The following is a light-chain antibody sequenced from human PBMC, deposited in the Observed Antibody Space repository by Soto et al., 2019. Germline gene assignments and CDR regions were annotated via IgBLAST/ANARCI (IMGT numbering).Light chain of an antibody. Sequence: DIQMTQSPSSLSASVGDRVTITCQASQGIYNYLNWYQQKPGKAPKLLIYDASNLETGVPSRFSGSGSGTDFTFTISSLQPEDIATYYCQQSNIVPWTFGQGTKVEIE. V-gene: IGKV1-33*01. J-gene: IGKJ1*01. CDR3: QQSNIVPWT. CDR2: DAS. CDR1: QGIYNY.